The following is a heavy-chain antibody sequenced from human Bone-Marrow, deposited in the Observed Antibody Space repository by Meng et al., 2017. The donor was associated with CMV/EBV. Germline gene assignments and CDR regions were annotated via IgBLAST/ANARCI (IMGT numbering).Heavy chain of an antibody. V-gene: IGHV3-11*04. J-gene: IGHJ6*02. D-gene: IGHD3-10*01. Sequence: GGSLRLSCAASGFTFSSYYMSWVRQAPGKGLEWVSYISCSGSNIYYADSVKGRFTISRDNSKNSLYLQINSLRAEDTAVYYCARVPVRGNYYYYYYVMDVWGQGTTVTVSS. CDR2: ISCSGSNI. CDR1: GFTFSSYY. CDR3: ARVPVRGNYYYYYYVMDV.